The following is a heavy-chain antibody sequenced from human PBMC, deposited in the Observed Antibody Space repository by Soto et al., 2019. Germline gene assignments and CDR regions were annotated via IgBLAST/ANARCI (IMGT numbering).Heavy chain of an antibody. CDR3: ALLVVAGITYYFDS. D-gene: IGHD6-19*01. CDR1: WFPIPTCGVG. J-gene: IGHJ4*02. Sequence: SGAMPVYPEQSPTLTFTFPWFPIPTCGVGVGWIRQPPGKALEWLTVIYWDDDKRNSPFLKSRLTITKDTSKNQVVLTMTNMDPVDTATYYCALLVVAGITYYFDSRAQGTLVTVSS. CDR2: IYWDDDK. V-gene: IGHV2-5*02.